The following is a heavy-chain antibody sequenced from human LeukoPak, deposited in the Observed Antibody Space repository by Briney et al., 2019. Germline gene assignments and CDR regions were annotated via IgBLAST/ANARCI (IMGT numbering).Heavy chain of an antibody. CDR3: ARLREYCTNAVCYLYYGMDV. CDR2: INPNSGGT. Sequence: GASVKVSCKASGYTFIGYYMHWVRQAPGQGLEWMGWINPNSGGTNYAQKFQGRVTMTRDTSISTAYMELSRLRSDDTAVYYCARLREYCTNAVCYLYYGMDVWGQGTTVTVSS. J-gene: IGHJ6*02. D-gene: IGHD2-8*01. CDR1: GYTFIGYY. V-gene: IGHV1-2*02.